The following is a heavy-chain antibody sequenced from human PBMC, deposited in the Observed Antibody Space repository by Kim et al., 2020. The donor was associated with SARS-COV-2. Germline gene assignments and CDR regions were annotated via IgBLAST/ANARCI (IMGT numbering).Heavy chain of an antibody. CDR3: AKGRGDCGSINCYYH. CDR2: FSAGGDTS. J-gene: IGHJ6*03. CDR1: GFTFNNYA. V-gene: IGHV3-23*01. D-gene: IGHD2-2*01. Sequence: GGSLRLSCAVTGFTFNNYAMNWVRQAPGKGLEWVSGFSAGGDTSYYADSAKGRFTISRDTSKTTLHLQMNSLRAEDTAVYYCAKGRGDCGSINCYYH.